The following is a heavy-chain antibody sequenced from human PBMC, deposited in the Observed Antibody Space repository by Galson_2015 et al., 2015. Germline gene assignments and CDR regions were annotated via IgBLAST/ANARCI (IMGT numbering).Heavy chain of an antibody. CDR3: AKDLFDSSSWHGVDY. Sequence: SLRLSCAASGFTFSSYAMSWVRQAPGKGLEWVSAISGSGGSTYYADSVKGRFTISRDNSKNTLYLQMNSLRAEDTAVYYCAKDLFDSSSWHGVDYWGQGTLVTVSS. V-gene: IGHV3-23*01. CDR2: ISGSGGST. D-gene: IGHD6-13*01. J-gene: IGHJ4*02. CDR1: GFTFSSYA.